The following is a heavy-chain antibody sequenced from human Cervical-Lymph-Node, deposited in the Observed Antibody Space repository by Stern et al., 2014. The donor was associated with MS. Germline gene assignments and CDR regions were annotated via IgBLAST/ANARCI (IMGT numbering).Heavy chain of an antibody. CDR1: GGSISSSNW. CDR2: IYHRGST. Sequence: QLQLQESGPGLVKPSGTLSLTCAVSGGSISSSNWWSWVRQPPGKGLEWIGEIYHRGSTNYNPSLKSRVTISVDKSKKQFYPQLRSVTAADTAVYYCATGPRIYGMGVWGQGTTVTVSS. J-gene: IGHJ6*02. V-gene: IGHV4-4*02. CDR3: ATGPRIYGMGV.